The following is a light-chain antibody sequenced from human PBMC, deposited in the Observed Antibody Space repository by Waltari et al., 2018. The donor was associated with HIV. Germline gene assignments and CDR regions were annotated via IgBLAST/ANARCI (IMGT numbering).Light chain of an antibody. CDR1: GSNIGTYP. CDR3: AVWDDSLGGAV. V-gene: IGLV1-44*01. CDR2: MND. Sequence: QSVVTQPPSASGTPGKIVTISCSGSGSNIGTYPVNWYQHFPGTAPKLLICMNDQRPSGVPVRFSGSQSGTSASLAISGLQYDDDADYYCAVWDDSLGGAVFGGGTKLTVL. J-gene: IGLJ2*01.